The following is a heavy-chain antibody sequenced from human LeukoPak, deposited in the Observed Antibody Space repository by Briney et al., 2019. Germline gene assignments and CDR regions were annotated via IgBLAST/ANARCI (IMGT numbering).Heavy chain of an antibody. V-gene: IGHV3-49*03. Sequence: AXXWFCQAPGKGLEWVGFIRSKAFGGTTEYAASVKGRFTISRDDSKSIAYLQMNSLKTEDTAVYYCTREGTQLWELLDYWGQGTLVTVSS. CDR3: TREGTQLWELLDY. J-gene: IGHJ4*02. CDR1: A. CDR2: IRSKAFGGTT. D-gene: IGHD1-26*01.